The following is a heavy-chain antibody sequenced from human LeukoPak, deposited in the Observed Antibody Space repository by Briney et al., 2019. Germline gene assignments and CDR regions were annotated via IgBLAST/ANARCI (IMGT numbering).Heavy chain of an antibody. V-gene: IGHV4-59*01. CDR3: ARSPLYLGY. CDR1: GGSISGFY. Sequence: SETLSLTCSVSGGSISGFYWSWIRQPPGKGLEWIGYIFYSGSTNYNPSLKSRVTISVDTSKNQFSLKVNSVTPADTAVYYCARSPLYLGYWGQGTLVTVSS. CDR2: IFYSGST. J-gene: IGHJ4*02.